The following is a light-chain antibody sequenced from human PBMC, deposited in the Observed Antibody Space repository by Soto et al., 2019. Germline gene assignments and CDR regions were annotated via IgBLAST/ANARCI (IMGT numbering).Light chain of an antibody. CDR3: QQANSFPLN. CDR2: AAS. J-gene: IGKJ5*01. V-gene: IGKV1-12*01. Sequence: VQRAHPRACRSTSIRDRVTITCRATQGISSWLAWYQQKPGKATKLLIYAASSLQSGVPSRFSGSGSGTDFTLTISRLQPEDFATYYCQQANSFPLNFGGGTRLEIK. CDR1: QGISSW.